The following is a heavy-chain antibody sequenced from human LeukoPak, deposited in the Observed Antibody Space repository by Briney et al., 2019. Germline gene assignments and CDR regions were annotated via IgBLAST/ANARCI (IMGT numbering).Heavy chain of an antibody. CDR2: INHSGST. CDR3: ARGQYSYGAPDAFDI. V-gene: IGHV4-34*01. CDR1: GGSFSGYY. Sequence: PSETLSLTCAVYGGSFSGYYWSWIRQPPGKGLEWIGEINHSGSTNYNPSLKSRVTISVDTSKNQFSLKLSSVTAADTAVYYCARGQYSYGAPDAFDIWGQGTMVTVSS. J-gene: IGHJ3*02. D-gene: IGHD5-18*01.